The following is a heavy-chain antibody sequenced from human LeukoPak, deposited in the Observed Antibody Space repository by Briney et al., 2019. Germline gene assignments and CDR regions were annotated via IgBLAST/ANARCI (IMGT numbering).Heavy chain of an antibody. CDR1: GGSISSSSYY. J-gene: IGHJ6*03. D-gene: IGHD1-26*01. Sequence: SETLSLTCTVSGGSISSSSYYWGWIRQPPGKGLEWIGYISYSGSTNYIPSLKSRVTISVDTSKNQFSLKLNSVTAADTAVYYCARGEWELGYYMDVWGKGTTVTISS. CDR2: ISYSGST. CDR3: ARGEWELGYYMDV. V-gene: IGHV4-61*05.